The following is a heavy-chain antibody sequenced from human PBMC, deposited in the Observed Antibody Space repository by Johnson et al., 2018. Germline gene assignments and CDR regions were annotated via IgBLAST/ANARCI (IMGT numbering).Heavy chain of an antibody. CDR2: ISSSSTYI. CDR3: ARRDYDVSGPAPPAEYFQH. J-gene: IGHJ1*01. Sequence: VQLVQSGGGLVKPGGSLRLCCAASGFTFSSYSMNWVRQAPGKGLEWVSSISSSSTYIYYADSVKGRFTITRDNAKNSLYLQMNSLRAEDTAVYYWARRDYDVSGPAPPAEYFQHWGQGTLVTVSS. CDR1: GFTFSSYS. D-gene: IGHD3-10*01. V-gene: IGHV3-21*01.